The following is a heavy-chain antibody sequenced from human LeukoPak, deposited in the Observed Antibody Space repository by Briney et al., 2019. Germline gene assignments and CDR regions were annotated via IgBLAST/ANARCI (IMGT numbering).Heavy chain of an antibody. J-gene: IGHJ3*02. Sequence: GRSLRLSCAASGFTLRGDGMHGVRQAPGKGLEWVACIRYDGSDKSYAGSVKGRFTIPRANSENTPYLQINRLRVADTAVYYCAKDGRLRYFDRDAFDIWGQGTLVTVSS. CDR2: IRYDGSDK. CDR3: AKDGRLRYFDRDAFDI. D-gene: IGHD3-9*01. CDR1: GFTLRGDG. V-gene: IGHV3-30*02.